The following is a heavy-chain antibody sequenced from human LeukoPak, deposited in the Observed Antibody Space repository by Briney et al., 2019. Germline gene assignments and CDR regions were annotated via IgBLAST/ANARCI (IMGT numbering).Heavy chain of an antibody. V-gene: IGHV3-15*01. CDR3: TTGKSSTSPRFDY. Sequence: GRSLRLSCAASGFTLSNAWISWVRQAPGKGLEWVGRIKSKTDGGTTDYAAPVKGRFTISRDDSKNTLYLQMNSPKTEDTAVYYCTTGKSSTSPRFDYWGQGTLVTVSS. CDR2: IKSKTDGGTT. J-gene: IGHJ4*02. CDR1: GFTLSNAW. D-gene: IGHD2-2*01.